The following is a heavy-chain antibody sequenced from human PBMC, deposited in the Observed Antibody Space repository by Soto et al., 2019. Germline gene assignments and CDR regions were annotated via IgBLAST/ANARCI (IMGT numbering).Heavy chain of an antibody. D-gene: IGHD2-2*01. CDR1: GYTFTSYG. CDR3: AREPPAAITTYGTTSYYYYGMDV. J-gene: IGHJ6*02. Sequence: ASVKVSCKASGYTFTSYGISWVRQAPGQGLEWMGWISAYNGNTNYAQKLQGRVTMTTDTSTSTAYMELRSLRSDETAVYYCAREPPAAITTYGTTSYYYYGMDVWGQGTTVTLSS. V-gene: IGHV1-18*01. CDR2: ISAYNGNT.